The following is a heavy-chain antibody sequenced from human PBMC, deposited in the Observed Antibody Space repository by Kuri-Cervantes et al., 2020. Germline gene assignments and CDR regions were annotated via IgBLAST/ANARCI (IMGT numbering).Heavy chain of an antibody. CDR2: ISYDGSNK. J-gene: IGHJ6*02. V-gene: IGHV3-30-3*01. D-gene: IGHD3-10*02. CDR1: GFTFSSYA. Sequence: GESLKISCAASGFTFSSYAMHWVRQAPGKGLEWVAVISYDGSNKYYADSVKGRFTISRDNSKNTLYLQMNSLRAEDTAVYYCARPTRFYYYYGMDVWGQGTTVTVSS. CDR3: ARPTRFYYYYGMDV.